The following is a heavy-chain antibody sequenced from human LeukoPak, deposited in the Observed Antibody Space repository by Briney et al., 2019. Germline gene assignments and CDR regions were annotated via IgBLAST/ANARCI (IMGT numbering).Heavy chain of an antibody. CDR1: GGSISSYY. J-gene: IGHJ5*02. Sequence: SETLSLTCTVSGGSISSYYWSWIRQPPGKGLEWIGEINHSGSTNYNPSLKSRVTISVDTSKNQFSLKLSSVTAADTAVYYCARGRRTYYDFWSGYSNWFDPWGQGTLVTVSS. CDR2: INHSGST. CDR3: ARGRRTYYDFWSGYSNWFDP. V-gene: IGHV4-34*01. D-gene: IGHD3-3*01.